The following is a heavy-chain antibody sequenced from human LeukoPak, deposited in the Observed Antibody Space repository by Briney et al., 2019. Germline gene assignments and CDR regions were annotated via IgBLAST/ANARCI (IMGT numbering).Heavy chain of an antibody. J-gene: IGHJ4*02. CDR3: AKGTGTAFDY. D-gene: IGHD1-1*01. Sequence: GGSLRLSCAASGLTSSSYWMHWVRQAPGKGLVWVSRINADGSSTSYADSVKGRFTISRDTAKNTLYLQMNSLRAEDTAVYYRAKGTGTAFDYWGQGTLVTVSS. CDR2: INADGSST. CDR1: GLTSSSYW. V-gene: IGHV3-74*01.